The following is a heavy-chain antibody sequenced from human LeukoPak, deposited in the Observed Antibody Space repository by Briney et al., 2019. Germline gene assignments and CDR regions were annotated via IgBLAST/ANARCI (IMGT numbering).Heavy chain of an antibody. D-gene: IGHD1-26*01. CDR2: IIPILGIA. CDR1: GGTFSSYA. CDR3: AREGGSYSPGDY. Sequence: ASVKVSCKASGGTFSSYAISWVRQAPGQGLEWMGRIIPILGIANYAQKFQGRVTITADKSTSTAYMELSSLRSGDTAVYYCAREGGSYSPGDYWGQGTLVTVSS. V-gene: IGHV1-69*04. J-gene: IGHJ4*02.